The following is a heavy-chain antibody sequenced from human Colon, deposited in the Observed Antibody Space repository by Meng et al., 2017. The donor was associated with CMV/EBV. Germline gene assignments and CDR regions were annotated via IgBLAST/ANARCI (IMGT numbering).Heavy chain of an antibody. CDR3: ATVSSGYYLYFQH. V-gene: IGHV1-2*02. D-gene: IGHD3-22*01. CDR2: INPNSGGT. CDR1: GNTFTGYY. J-gene: IGHJ1*01. Sequence: QWQLRHCGAEAKKPGASEKVSFKSSGNTFTGYYMHWVRQAPGQGLEWMGWINPNSGGTNYAQKFQGRVTMTRDTSISTAYMELSRLRSDDTAVYYCATVSSGYYLYFQHWGQGTLVTVSS.